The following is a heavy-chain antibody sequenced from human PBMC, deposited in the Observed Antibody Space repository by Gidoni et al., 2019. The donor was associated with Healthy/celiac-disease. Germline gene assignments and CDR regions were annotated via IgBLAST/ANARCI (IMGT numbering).Heavy chain of an antibody. D-gene: IGHD2-15*01. CDR1: GGTFRSYT. V-gene: IGHV1-69*02. J-gene: IGHJ1*01. CDR2: IIPILGIA. Sequence: QVQLVQSGAEVKKPGSSVKVSCKASGGTFRSYTISWVRQAPGQGLEWMGRIIPILGIANYAQKFQGRVTITADKSTSTAYMELSSLRSEDTAVYYCARALDCSGGSCYSGQHWGQGTLVTVSS. CDR3: ARALDCSGGSCYSGQH.